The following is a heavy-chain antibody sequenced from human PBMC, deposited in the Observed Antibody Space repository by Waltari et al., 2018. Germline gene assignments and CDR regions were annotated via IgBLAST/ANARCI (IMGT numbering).Heavy chain of an antibody. D-gene: IGHD5-12*01. V-gene: IGHV4-39*01. CDR3: ATYIGASVGTAAFDV. CDR2: VSYSGAT. CDR1: GVSITSNRHY. J-gene: IGHJ3*01. Sequence: QLQLQESGPRLVRPSETLSLICRVSGVSITSNRHYWAWIRQSPGQGLAWIGTVSYSGATYIRPALKSRVSVSSDTSKNQVSLILGSVTAADMAVYYCATYIGASVGTAAFDVWGQGTMVTVSS.